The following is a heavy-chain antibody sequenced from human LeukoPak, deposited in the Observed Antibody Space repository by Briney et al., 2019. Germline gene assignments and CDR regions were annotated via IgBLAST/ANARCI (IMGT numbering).Heavy chain of an antibody. D-gene: IGHD6-13*01. Sequence: GGSLRLSCAASGFTSSTYGMHWVRQAPGKGLEYVSGIGPDGGTTYYAKSVKGRFTISRDNSKSMVYLQMGSLTADDMAVYYCARGAQLTDYWGQGTLVTVSS. CDR1: GFTSSTYG. CDR2: IGPDGGTT. CDR3: ARGAQLTDY. J-gene: IGHJ4*02. V-gene: IGHV3-64*01.